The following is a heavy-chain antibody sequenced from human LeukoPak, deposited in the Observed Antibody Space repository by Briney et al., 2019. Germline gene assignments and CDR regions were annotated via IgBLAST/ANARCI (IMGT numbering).Heavy chain of an antibody. CDR3: AKERAYYGSGTKTDY. J-gene: IGHJ4*02. D-gene: IGHD3-10*01. V-gene: IGHV3-23*01. Sequence: GGSLRLSCAASGFTLSSYAMSWVRQAPGKGLEWVSAISGSGGSTYYADSVKGRFTISRDNSKNTLYLQMNSLRAEDTAVYYCAKERAYYGSGTKTDYWGQGTLVTVSS. CDR1: GFTLSSYA. CDR2: ISGSGGST.